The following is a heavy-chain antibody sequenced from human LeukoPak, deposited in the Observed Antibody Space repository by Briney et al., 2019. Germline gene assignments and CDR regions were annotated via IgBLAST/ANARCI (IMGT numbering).Heavy chain of an antibody. V-gene: IGHV4-59*01. Sequence: SETLSLTCTVSGGSISNSYWSWIRQPPGKGLEWIGYIYYTGDSNYNPSLKSRVAISLDTSKNQLSLNLRSVTAADTAVYYCATSGGTAMVSYWGQGTLVTVSS. D-gene: IGHD5-18*01. CDR1: GGSISNSY. J-gene: IGHJ4*02. CDR2: IYYTGDS. CDR3: ATSGGTAMVSY.